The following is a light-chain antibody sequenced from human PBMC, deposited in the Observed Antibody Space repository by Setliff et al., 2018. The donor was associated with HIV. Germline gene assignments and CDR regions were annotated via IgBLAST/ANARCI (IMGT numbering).Light chain of an antibody. V-gene: IGLV2-14*01. CDR1: SSDVGGYNY. Sequence: QSALTQPASVSGSPGQSITISCTGASSDVGGYNYVSWYQQHPGKAPKLMIYEVSKRPSGVSNRFSGSKSGNTASLTISGLQAEDEADYFCSSYRGGSTLFVLGPGTKVT. CDR3: SSYRGGSTLFV. CDR2: EVS. J-gene: IGLJ1*01.